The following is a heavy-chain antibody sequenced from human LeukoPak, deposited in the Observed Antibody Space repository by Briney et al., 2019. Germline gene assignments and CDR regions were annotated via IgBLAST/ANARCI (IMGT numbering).Heavy chain of an antibody. V-gene: IGHV3-11*01. D-gene: IGHD3-10*01. CDR3: ARENYYGSGSSPGEFDY. J-gene: IGHJ4*02. Sequence: GGSLRLSCAASGFTFSDYYMSWIRQAPGKGLEWVSSISYSGTTIYYADSVKGRFTISRDNAKNSLYLQMNSLRVEDTAVYYCARENYYGSGSSPGEFDYWGQGTLVTVSS. CDR1: GFTFSDYY. CDR2: ISYSGTTI.